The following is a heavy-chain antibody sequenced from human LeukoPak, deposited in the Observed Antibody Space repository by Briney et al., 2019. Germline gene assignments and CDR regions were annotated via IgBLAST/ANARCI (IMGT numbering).Heavy chain of an antibody. CDR1: GYSISSGYY. J-gene: IGHJ4*02. D-gene: IGHD2-15*01. V-gene: IGHV4-38-2*01. Sequence: SETLSLTCAVSGYSISSGYYWGWIRQPPGKGLEWIGSIYHSGSTYYNPSLKSRVTISVDTSKNQFSLKLSSVTAADTAVYYCAIQDLGFLDYWGQGTLVTVSS. CDR3: AIQDLGFLDY. CDR2: IYHSGST.